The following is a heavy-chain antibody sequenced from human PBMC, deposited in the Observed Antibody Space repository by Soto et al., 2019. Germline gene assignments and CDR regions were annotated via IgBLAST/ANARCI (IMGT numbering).Heavy chain of an antibody. CDR1: GFTFDDYA. Sequence: GGSLRLSCAASGFTFDDYAMHWVRQAPGKGLEWVSGISWNSGSIGYADSVKGRFTISRDNAKNSLYLQMNSLRAEDTALYYCAKVPPEYCSSTSCYEPRAFDIWGQGTMVTVSS. V-gene: IGHV3-9*01. J-gene: IGHJ3*02. CDR3: AKVPPEYCSSTSCYEPRAFDI. D-gene: IGHD2-2*01. CDR2: ISWNSGSI.